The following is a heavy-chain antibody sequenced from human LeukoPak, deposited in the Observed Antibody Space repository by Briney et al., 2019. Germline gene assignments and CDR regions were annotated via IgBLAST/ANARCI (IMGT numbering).Heavy chain of an antibody. CDR2: ISGNSSPI. D-gene: IGHD3-22*01. CDR3: SRRHYDTSGYVLGY. J-gene: IGHJ4*02. CDR1: GFTFSSYI. Sequence: GGSLRLSCAASGFTFSSYIMNWVRQAPGKGLEWVSYISGNSSPIYYADSVKGRFTISRDNAKNSLYLQMNNLRAEDTAVYYCSRRHYDTSGYVLGYWGQGTLVTVSS. V-gene: IGHV3-48*01.